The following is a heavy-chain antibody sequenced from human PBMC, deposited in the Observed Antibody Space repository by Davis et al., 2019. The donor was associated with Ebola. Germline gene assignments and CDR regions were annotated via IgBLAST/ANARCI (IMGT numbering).Heavy chain of an antibody. J-gene: IGHJ5*02. CDR3: AALPHLYSWFDP. CDR2: ISGSGGST. CDR1: GFTFSSYA. V-gene: IGHV3-23*01. Sequence: GESLKISCAASGFTFSSYAMSWVRQAPGKGLEWVSAISGSGGSTYYADSVKGRFTISRDNAKNSLYLQMNSLRAEDTAVYYCAALPHLYSWFDPWGQGTLVTVSS. D-gene: IGHD1-26*01.